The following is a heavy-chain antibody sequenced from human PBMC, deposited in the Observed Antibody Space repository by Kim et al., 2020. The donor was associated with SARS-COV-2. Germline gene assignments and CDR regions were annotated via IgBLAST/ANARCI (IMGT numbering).Heavy chain of an antibody. V-gene: IGHV3-7*01. CDR3: ARGGAHHYYYYYGMDV. J-gene: IGHJ6*02. CDR2: IKQDGSEK. CDR1: GFTFSSYW. D-gene: IGHD1-26*01. Sequence: GGSLRLSCAASGFTFSSYWMSWVRQAPGKGLEWVANIKQDGSEKYYVDSVKGRFTISRDNAKNPLYLQMNSLRAEDTAVYYCARGGAHHYYYYYGMDVWGQGTTVTVSS.